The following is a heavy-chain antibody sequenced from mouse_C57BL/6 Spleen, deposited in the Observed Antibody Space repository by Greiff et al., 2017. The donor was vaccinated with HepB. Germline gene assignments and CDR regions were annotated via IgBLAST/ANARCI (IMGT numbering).Heavy chain of an antibody. Sequence: QVHVKQSGAELVRPGTSVKLSCKASGYTFTSYWMHWVKQRPGQGLEWIGVIDPSDSYTNYNQKFKGKATLTVDTSSSTAYMQLSSLTSEDSAVYYCARFYGYDGGDYAMDYWGQGTSVTVSS. CDR3: ARFYGYDGGDYAMDY. CDR2: IDPSDSYT. CDR1: GYTFTSYW. V-gene: IGHV1-59*01. D-gene: IGHD2-2*01. J-gene: IGHJ4*01.